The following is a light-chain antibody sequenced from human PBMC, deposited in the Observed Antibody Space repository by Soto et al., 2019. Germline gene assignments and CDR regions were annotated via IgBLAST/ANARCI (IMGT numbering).Light chain of an antibody. CDR3: QQYGSSPALT. CDR1: QSVSSSY. CDR2: GAS. V-gene: IGKV3-20*01. J-gene: IGKJ4*01. Sequence: EIVFTQSPGTLSFSPGERATLSCRASQSVSSSYLAWYQQKPGQAPRLLIYGASSRATGIPDRFSGSGSGTDFTLTISRLEPEDFAVYYCQQYGSSPALTFGG.